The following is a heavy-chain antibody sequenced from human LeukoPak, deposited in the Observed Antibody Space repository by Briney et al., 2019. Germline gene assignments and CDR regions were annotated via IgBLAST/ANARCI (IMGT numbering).Heavy chain of an antibody. J-gene: IGHJ4*02. CDR1: GYTFTSYG. CDR2: ISAYNGNT. V-gene: IGHV1-18*04. CDR3: ARGGEDILTGYYRAFDY. D-gene: IGHD3-9*01. Sequence: ASVKVSCKASGYTFTSYGISWVRQAPGQGLEWMGWISAYNGNTNYAQKLQGRVTMTTDTSTSTAYMELWSLRSDDTAVYYCARGGEDILTGYYRAFDYWGQGTLVTVSS.